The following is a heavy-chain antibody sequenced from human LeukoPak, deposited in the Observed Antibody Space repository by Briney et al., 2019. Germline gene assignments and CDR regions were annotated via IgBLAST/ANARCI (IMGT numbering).Heavy chain of an antibody. D-gene: IGHD1-26*01. V-gene: IGHV4-34*01. CDR1: GGSFSGYY. CDR2: INHSGST. CDR3: ARHSGSLIGGNWFDP. J-gene: IGHJ5*02. Sequence: PSETLSLTCAVYGGSFSGYYWSWIRQPPRKGLEWIGEINHSGSTNYNPSLKSRVTISVDTSKNQFSLKLSSVTAADTAVYYCARHSGSLIGGNWFDPWGQGTLVTVSS.